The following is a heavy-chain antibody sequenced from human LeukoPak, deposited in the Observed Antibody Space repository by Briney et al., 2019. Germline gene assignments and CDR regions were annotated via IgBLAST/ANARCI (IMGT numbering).Heavy chain of an antibody. D-gene: IGHD1-14*01. CDR1: GGSISNYY. V-gene: IGHV4-59*12. CDR2: IYYSGST. J-gene: IGHJ4*02. CDR3: ARANRKRFDY. Sequence: SSETLSLTCTVSGGSISNYYWSWIRQPPGKGLEWIGYIYYSGSTIYNPSLKSRVTISVDTSKNQFSLKLSSVTAADTAVYYCARANRKRFDYWGQGTLVTVSS.